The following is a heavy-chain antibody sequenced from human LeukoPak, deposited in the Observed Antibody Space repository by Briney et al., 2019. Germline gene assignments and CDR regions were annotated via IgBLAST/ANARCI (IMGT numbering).Heavy chain of an antibody. CDR2: IDSDGSTT. J-gene: IGHJ6*03. CDR3: ASTLLWFGEQSHYYYYMDV. D-gene: IGHD3-10*01. V-gene: IGHV3-74*01. CDR1: GFTFSSYW. Sequence: SGGSLGLSCAASGFTFSSYWMHWVRQVPGKGLVWVSRIDSDGSTTTYADSVKGRFTISRDNAKNTLYLQMNSLRAEDTAVYYCASTLLWFGEQSHYYYYMDVWGKGTTVTVSS.